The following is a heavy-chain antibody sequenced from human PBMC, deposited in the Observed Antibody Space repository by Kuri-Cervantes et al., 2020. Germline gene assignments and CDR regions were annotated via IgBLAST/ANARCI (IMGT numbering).Heavy chain of an antibody. Sequence: GSLRLSCKGSGYSFTSYWIAWVRQMPGKGLEWMGNIYPGDSDTRYSPSFQGQVAITADKSITTAYLQWSRLKASDTAMYYCARRSDLGDLSLRGGFDNWGQGTMVTVSS. D-gene: IGHD3-16*02. J-gene: IGHJ3*02. CDR3: ARRSDLGDLSLRGGFDN. V-gene: IGHV5-51*01. CDR2: IYPGDSDT. CDR1: GYSFTSYW.